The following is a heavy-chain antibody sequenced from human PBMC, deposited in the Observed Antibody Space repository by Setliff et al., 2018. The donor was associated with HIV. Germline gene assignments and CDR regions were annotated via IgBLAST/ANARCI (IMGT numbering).Heavy chain of an antibody. CDR1: GFRFRSYW. V-gene: IGHV3-7*01. J-gene: IGHJ4*02. CDR3: ADPPSGY. D-gene: IGHD3-10*01. Sequence: GGSLRLSCAASGFRFRSYWMSWVRQAPGKGLEWVASVNPDGSEASSVGSMKGRFTVSRDNAKNSLSLQMNSLRVEDTAVYYCADPPSGYWGQGTLVTVSS. CDR2: VNPDGSEA.